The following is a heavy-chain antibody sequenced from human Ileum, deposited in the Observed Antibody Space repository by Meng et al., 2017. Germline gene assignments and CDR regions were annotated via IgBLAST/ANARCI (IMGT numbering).Heavy chain of an antibody. CDR1: VDSVSTNSAA. CDR3: AKDGTSGSYLGLYY. D-gene: IGHD1-26*01. Sequence: QSGPGLLKPSQPLSLTVAISVDSVSTNSAAWNGIRQSPSRGLEWRGRANYRYKCYNDYAISVNSRITSTPDTAKNECSLQLNSVTPEDTAVYYCAKDGTSGSYLGLYYWGQGTLVTVSS. J-gene: IGHJ4*02. V-gene: IGHV6-1*01. CDR2: ANYRYKCYN.